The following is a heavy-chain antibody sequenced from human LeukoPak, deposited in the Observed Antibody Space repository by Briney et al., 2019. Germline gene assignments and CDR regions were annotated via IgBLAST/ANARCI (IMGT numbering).Heavy chain of an antibody. D-gene: IGHD4-17*01. CDR2: IKSSGDSI. CDR3: AKGGDYGDYQGN. Sequence: PGGSLRLSCAASGFTFSNYNMNWVRQAPGKGLEWISYIKSSGDSIYYAASVRGRFTISRDNVKNLLYLQMNSLRAEDTAVYYCAKGGDYGDYQGNWGQGTLVTVSS. J-gene: IGHJ4*02. V-gene: IGHV3-48*01. CDR1: GFTFSNYN.